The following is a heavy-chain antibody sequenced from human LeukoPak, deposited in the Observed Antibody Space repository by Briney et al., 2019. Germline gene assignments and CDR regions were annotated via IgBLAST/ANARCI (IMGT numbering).Heavy chain of an antibody. CDR2: ISAYNGNT. J-gene: IGHJ6*03. CDR1: GYTFTSYG. Sequence: ASVTVSCTASGYTFTSYGISWVRQAPGQGLEWMGWISAYNGNTNYAQKPQGRVTMTTDTSTSTAYMELRSLRSDDTAVYYCARSSFFSWWILNYMDVWGKGTTVTVSS. V-gene: IGHV1-18*01. D-gene: IGHD2-2*03. CDR3: ARSSFFSWWILNYMDV.